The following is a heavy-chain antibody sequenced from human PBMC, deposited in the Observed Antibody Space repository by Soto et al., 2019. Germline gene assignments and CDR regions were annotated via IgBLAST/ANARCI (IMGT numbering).Heavy chain of an antibody. Sequence: ASVKVSCKASGYTFTSYGISWVQQAPGQGLEWMGWISAYNGNTNYAQKLQGRVTMTTDTSTSTAYMELRSLRTDDTAVYYCASSLIVVVPAASQTYYYYGMDVWGQGTTVTASS. CDR1: GYTFTSYG. CDR3: ASSLIVVVPAASQTYYYYGMDV. J-gene: IGHJ6*02. V-gene: IGHV1-18*01. D-gene: IGHD2-2*01. CDR2: ISAYNGNT.